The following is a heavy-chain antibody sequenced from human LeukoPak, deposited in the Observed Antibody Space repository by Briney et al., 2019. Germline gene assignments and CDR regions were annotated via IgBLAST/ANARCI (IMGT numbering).Heavy chain of an antibody. D-gene: IGHD4-17*01. CDR1: GFTFRSHS. J-gene: IGHJ4*01. Sequence: GGSLRPSCAASGFTFRSHSMNWVRQAPGKGLEWVSCISPDGSTTYYADCVKGRFTVSRDNAKNTLYLQMNSLRDEDTAFYYCTRDRTSVTLFDYWGHGTLVTVSS. CDR2: ISPDGSTT. CDR3: TRDRTSVTLFDY. V-gene: IGHV3-48*02.